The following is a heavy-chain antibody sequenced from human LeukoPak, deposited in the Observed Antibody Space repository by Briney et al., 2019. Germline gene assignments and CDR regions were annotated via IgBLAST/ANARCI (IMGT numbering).Heavy chain of an antibody. CDR3: ARESPYIYSGYDRPFDC. D-gene: IGHD5-12*01. CDR1: GFPFSSYW. CDR2: IYYSGGP. V-gene: IGHV4-30-4*08. Sequence: LRLSCVASGFPFSSYWMTWIRQPPGKGLEWIGYIYYSGGPSYNPTLNSRVSISVDTSKNQFSLELISVTAADTAVYFCARESPYIYSGYDRPFDCWGQGTLVTVSS. J-gene: IGHJ4*02.